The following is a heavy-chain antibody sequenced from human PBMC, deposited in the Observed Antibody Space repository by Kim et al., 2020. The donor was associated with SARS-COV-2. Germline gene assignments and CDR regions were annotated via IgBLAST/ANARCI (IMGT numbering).Heavy chain of an antibody. D-gene: IGHD6-13*01. V-gene: IGHV3-30*04. CDR1: GFTFSSYA. J-gene: IGHJ2*01. CDR3: ARVLRGSSSWYDWYFDL. Sequence: GGSLRLSCAASGFTFSSYAMHWVRQAPGKGLEWVAVISYDGSNKYYADFVKGRFTISRDNSKNTLYLQMNSLRAEDTAVYYCARVLRGSSSWYDWYFDLWGRGTLVTVSS. CDR2: ISYDGSNK.